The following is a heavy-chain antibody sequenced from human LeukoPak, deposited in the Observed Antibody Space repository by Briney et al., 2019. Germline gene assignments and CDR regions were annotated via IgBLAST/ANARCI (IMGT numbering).Heavy chain of an antibody. CDR3: ARGRVRSSSILYWLDP. V-gene: IGHV1-8*01. D-gene: IGHD6-6*01. CDR1: GYTFTRYA. J-gene: IGHJ5*02. Sequence: ASVKVSCTASGYTFTRYAINCGRQATGEGREWMGWMNTNSGSTGNTQKFQGRVTMTRNTSRSTAYMELSSLRSEDTAVYYCARGRVRSSSILYWLDPWGQGTLVTVSS. CDR2: MNTNSGST.